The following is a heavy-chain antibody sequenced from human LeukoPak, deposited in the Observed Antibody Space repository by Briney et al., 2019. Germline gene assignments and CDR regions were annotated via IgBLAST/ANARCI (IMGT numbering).Heavy chain of an antibody. D-gene: IGHD2-15*01. Sequence: KPSETLSLTRTVSGGSSSGYYWSWIRPPPGKGLEWIGYVYNSEYTSYNPSLRSRVSISFDTSENQFSLSLTSVTAADTAVYYCARNLGSGYSYLFDYWGQGTLVTVSS. J-gene: IGHJ4*02. CDR2: VYNSEYT. CDR3: ARNLGSGYSYLFDY. CDR1: GGSSSGYY. V-gene: IGHV4-59*08.